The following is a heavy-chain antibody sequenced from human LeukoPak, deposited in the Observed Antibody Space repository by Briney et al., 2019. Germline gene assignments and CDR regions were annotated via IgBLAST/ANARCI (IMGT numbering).Heavy chain of an antibody. CDR3: ARDYILPLETDNGDGFAI. V-gene: IGHV1-18*01. D-gene: IGHD3-3*02. CDR2: VSPSHTTR. Sequence: ASVKVSCKASGYTFRQYSISWVRQAPGKGLEWMGWVSPSHTTRVYAQQFQGRVTMTADTNTNTVSMELRSLRFDDTAVYFCARDYILPLETDNGDGFAIWGQGTMVTVSS. CDR1: GYTFRQYS. J-gene: IGHJ3*02.